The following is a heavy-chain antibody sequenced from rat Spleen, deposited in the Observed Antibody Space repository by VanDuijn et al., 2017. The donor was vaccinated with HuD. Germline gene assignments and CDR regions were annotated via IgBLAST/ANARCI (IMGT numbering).Heavy chain of an antibody. J-gene: IGHJ2*01. Sequence: EVQLVETGGGLVQPGRSLKLSCAASGFTFSDYNMAWVRQAPQKGLEWVATISYDGSSTYYRDSVKGRFTISRDNAKSTLYLQVDSLRSEDTATYYCARQNWPYYFDYWGQGVMVTVSS. CDR2: ISYDGSST. V-gene: IGHV5-7*01. D-gene: IGHD5-1*01. CDR1: GFTFSDYN. CDR3: ARQNWPYYFDY.